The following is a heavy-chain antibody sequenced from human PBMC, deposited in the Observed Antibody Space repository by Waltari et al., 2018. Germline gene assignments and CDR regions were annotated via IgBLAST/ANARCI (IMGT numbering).Heavy chain of an antibody. J-gene: IGHJ4*01. CDR3: ARGVEYSTASWLDF. Sequence: QSGAEVKKPGSSVKVSCKASGGTFNTNGINWVRQAPGQGLEWMGGFISMFGEANYAHKFRGRVTITADEPTSAAYMELTSLTSEDTAVYYCARGVEYSTASWLDFWGSGTLVTVSS. CDR1: GGTFNTNG. V-gene: IGHV1-69*01. D-gene: IGHD6-6*01. CDR2: FISMFGEA.